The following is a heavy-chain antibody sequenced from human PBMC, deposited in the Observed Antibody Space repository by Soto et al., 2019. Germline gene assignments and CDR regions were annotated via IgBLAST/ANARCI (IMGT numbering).Heavy chain of an antibody. CDR1: GGSFSGYY. J-gene: IGHJ6*02. CDR2: INHRGST. D-gene: IGHD6-25*01. CDR3: ARGSRVKIPAASGKDYYYHGLDV. Sequence: QVQLQQWGAGLLKPSETLSLTCAVYGGSFSGYYWSWIRQPPGKGLEWIGEINHRGSTNYNPSLKGRVTISVDTSKNQFPLKLNSVTAADTAVYYCARGSRVKIPAASGKDYYYHGLDVWGQGTAVTVS. V-gene: IGHV4-34*01.